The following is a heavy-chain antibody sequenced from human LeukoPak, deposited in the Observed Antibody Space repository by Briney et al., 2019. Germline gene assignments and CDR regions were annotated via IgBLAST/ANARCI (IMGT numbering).Heavy chain of an antibody. CDR1: GFTFSSYA. Sequence: GGSLRLSWAASGFTFSSYAMNWVRQAPGKGLEWVSAINGRGDNTYYADSGKGRFTISRDNSKSTLFLQMNSLRAEDTAIYYCAKDRVSPGFNLFDPWGQGTLVTVSS. J-gene: IGHJ5*02. V-gene: IGHV3-23*01. CDR3: AKDRVSPGFNLFDP. CDR2: INGRGDNT. D-gene: IGHD2/OR15-2a*01.